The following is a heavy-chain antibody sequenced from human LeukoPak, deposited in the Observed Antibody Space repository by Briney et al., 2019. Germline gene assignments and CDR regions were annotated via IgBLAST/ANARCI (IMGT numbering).Heavy chain of an antibody. D-gene: IGHD6-19*01. J-gene: IGHJ6*03. CDR1: GFTFSSYG. CDR3: AKDSGLAPYYYYYMDV. CDR2: IRYDGSNK. Sequence: PGGSLRLSCAASGFTFSSYGMHWVRQAPGKGLEWVAFIRYDGSNKYYAGSVKGRFTISRDNSKNTLYLQMNSLRAEDTAVYYCAKDSGLAPYYYYYMDVWGKGTTVTISS. V-gene: IGHV3-30*02.